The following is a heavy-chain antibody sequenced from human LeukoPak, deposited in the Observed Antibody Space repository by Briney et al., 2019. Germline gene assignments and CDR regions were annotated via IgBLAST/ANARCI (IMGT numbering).Heavy chain of an antibody. CDR1: GFTLSSFS. V-gene: IGHV3-21*01. D-gene: IGHD6-6*01. CDR2: ISSTSTYK. CDR3: ARSEHSSSSFDY. J-gene: IGHJ4*02. Sequence: PGGSLRLSCVASGFTLSSFSMDWVRQAPGKGLEWVSSISSTSTYKYDADSVKGRFTISRDNARNSLYLQMNSLRAEDTAIYYCARSEHSSSSFDYWGQGTLVTVSS.